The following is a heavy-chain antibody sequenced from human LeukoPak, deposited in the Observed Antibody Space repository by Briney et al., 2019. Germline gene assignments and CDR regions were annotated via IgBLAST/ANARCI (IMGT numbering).Heavy chain of an antibody. J-gene: IGHJ4*02. V-gene: IGHV3-23*01. CDR3: ARDLYGYFDY. Sequence: GGSLRLSCAASGFTFSSYWMSWVRQAPGKGLEWVSAISGSGGSTYYADSVKGRFTISRDNAKNSLYLQMNSLRAEDTAVYYCARDLYGYFDYWGQGTLVTVSS. CDR2: ISGSGGST. D-gene: IGHD3-10*01. CDR1: GFTFSSYW.